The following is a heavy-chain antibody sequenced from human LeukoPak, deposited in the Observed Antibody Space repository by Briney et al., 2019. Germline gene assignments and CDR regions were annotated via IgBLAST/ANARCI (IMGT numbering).Heavy chain of an antibody. CDR2: IYYSGST. V-gene: IGHV4-59*01. J-gene: IGHJ3*02. CDR3: AREMAVTRDDAFDI. Sequence: SETLSLTCTVSGGSISSYYWSWIRQPPGKGLEWIGYIYYSGSTNYNPSLKSRVTISEDTSKNQFSLKLSSVTAADTAVYYCAREMAVTRDDAFDIWGQGTMVTVSS. D-gene: IGHD4-17*01. CDR1: GGSISSYY.